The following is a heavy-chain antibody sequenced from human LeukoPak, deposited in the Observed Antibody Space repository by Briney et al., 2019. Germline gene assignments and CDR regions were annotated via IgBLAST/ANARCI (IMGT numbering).Heavy chain of an antibody. Sequence: PGGSLRLSCAASGFTFSSYSMNWVRQAPGKGLEWASSISSSSSYIYYADSVKGRFTISRDNAKNSLYLQMNSLRAEDTAVYYCATTRYYYDSSGYSHWGQGTLVTVSS. J-gene: IGHJ4*02. V-gene: IGHV3-21*01. CDR2: ISSSSSYI. CDR1: GFTFSSYS. CDR3: ATTRYYYDSSGYSH. D-gene: IGHD3-22*01.